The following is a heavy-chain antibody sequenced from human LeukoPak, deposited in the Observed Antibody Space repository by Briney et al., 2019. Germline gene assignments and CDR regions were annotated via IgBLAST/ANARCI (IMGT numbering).Heavy chain of an antibody. CDR2: ILYDGNRK. CDR3: AKDTGYSTKN. Sequence: PGGSLRLSCAASGFTFSNYNMHWVRQAPGKGLEWVAFILYDGNRKKYAESVKGRFTISRDSSKNTLYLQMNSLRTEDTAVYYCAKDTGYSTKNCGQGTLVTVSS. J-gene: IGHJ4*02. CDR1: GFTFSNYN. V-gene: IGHV3-30*02. D-gene: IGHD6-13*01.